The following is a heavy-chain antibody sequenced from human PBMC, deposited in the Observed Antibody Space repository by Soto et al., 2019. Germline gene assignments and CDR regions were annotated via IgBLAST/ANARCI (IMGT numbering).Heavy chain of an antibody. D-gene: IGHD6-13*01. CDR1: GFTFSSYW. V-gene: IGHV3-74*01. J-gene: IGHJ3*01. Sequence: GGSLRLSCAASGFTFSSYWMHWVRQAPGKGLEWVSRIEGDGSSTTSADSVKGRFTVSRDDARNTLYLQMSSLRADDTAIYYCAREGLDTAGFFDVWGPGTMVTV. CDR2: IEGDGSST. CDR3: AREGLDTAGFFDV.